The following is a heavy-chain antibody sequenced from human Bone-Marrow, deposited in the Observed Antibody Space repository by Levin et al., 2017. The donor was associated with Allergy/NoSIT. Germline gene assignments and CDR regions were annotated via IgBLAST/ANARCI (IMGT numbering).Heavy chain of an antibody. CDR2: INTNTGNP. CDR3: AREFVAAMVTSLIDY. D-gene: IGHD5-18*01. V-gene: IGHV7-4-1*02. Sequence: ASVKVSCKASGYTFTSYAMNWVRQAPGQGLEWMGWINTNTGNPTYAQGFTGRFVFSLDTSVSTAYLQISSLKAEDTAVYYCAREFVAAMVTSLIDYWGQGTLVTVSS. J-gene: IGHJ4*02. CDR1: GYTFTSYA.